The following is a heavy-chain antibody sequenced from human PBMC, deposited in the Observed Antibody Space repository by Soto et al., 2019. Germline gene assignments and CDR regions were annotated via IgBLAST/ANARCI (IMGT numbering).Heavy chain of an antibody. CDR1: GFTFSSYG. V-gene: IGHV3-30*18. CDR2: ISYDGSNK. Sequence: GGSLRLSCAASGFTFSSYGMHWVRQAPGKGLEWVAVISYDGSNKYYADSVKGRFTISRDNSKNTLYLQMNSLRAEDTAVYYCAKEALFDYWGQGTLVTVSS. J-gene: IGHJ4*02. CDR3: AKEALFDY.